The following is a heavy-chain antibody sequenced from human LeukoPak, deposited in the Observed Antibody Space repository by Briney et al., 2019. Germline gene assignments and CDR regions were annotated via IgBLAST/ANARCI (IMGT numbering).Heavy chain of an antibody. CDR1: GGSISSSSYY. D-gene: IGHD3-22*01. J-gene: IGHJ4*02. V-gene: IGHV4-39*07. CDR2: IYYSGST. Sequence: PSETLSLTCTVSGGSISSSSYYWGWIRQPPGKGLEWIGSIYYSGSTYYNPSLKSRVTISVDTSKNQFSLKLSSVTAADTAVYYCARDPYYYDSSGDHFDYWGQGTLVTVSS. CDR3: ARDPYYYDSSGDHFDY.